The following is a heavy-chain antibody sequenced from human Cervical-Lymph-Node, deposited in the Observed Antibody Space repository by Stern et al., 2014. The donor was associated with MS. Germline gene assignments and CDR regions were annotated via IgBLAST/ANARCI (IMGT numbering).Heavy chain of an antibody. Sequence: QLQLQESGPGLVKPSETLSLTCTVSGGSIRNYYWSWIRQPPGKGLEWIGYIYYSGSTNSNPSLKSRVTMSVDPSKNLTSLKLATVTAADTAVYYCATFFRSGSSYYFDYWGQGTLVTVAS. V-gene: IGHV4-59*08. D-gene: IGHD5-12*01. CDR2: IYYSGST. CDR1: GGSIRNYY. J-gene: IGHJ4*02. CDR3: ATFFRSGSSYYFDY.